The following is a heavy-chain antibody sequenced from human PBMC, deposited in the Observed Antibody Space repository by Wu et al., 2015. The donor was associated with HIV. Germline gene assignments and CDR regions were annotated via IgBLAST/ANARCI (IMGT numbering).Heavy chain of an antibody. CDR1: DTPFTGYY. CDR3: FVYFRYQLPDTNDTFDV. D-gene: IGHD2-2*01. CDR2: INPKSGGT. Sequence: QLVQSGAEVKKPGDLSEGLLLRLLDTPFTGYYVHWVRQAPGQGLEWMGWINPKSGGTNYAQRFQGRVTMTRDTSISTVYMELSRLRSDDTAVYYCFVYFRYQLPDTNDTFDVWGQGTMVTVSS. J-gene: IGHJ3*01. V-gene: IGHV1-2*02.